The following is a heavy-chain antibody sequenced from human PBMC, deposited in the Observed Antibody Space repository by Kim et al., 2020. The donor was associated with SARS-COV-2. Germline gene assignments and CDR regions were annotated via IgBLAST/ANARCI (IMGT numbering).Heavy chain of an antibody. Sequence: GGSLRLSCAASGFTFSSYGMHWVRQAPGKGLEWVAVISYDGSNKYYADSVKGRFTISRDNSKNTLYLQMNSLRAEDTAVYYCANSRFDDFWSGYYTGESWFDPWGQGTLVTVSS. CDR2: ISYDGSNK. CDR3: ANSRFDDFWSGYYTGESWFDP. CDR1: GFTFSSYG. J-gene: IGHJ5*02. V-gene: IGHV3-30*18. D-gene: IGHD3-3*01.